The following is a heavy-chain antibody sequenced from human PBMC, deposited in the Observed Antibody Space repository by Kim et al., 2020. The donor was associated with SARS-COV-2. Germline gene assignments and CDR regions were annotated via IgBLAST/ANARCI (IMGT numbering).Heavy chain of an antibody. Sequence: GGSLRLSCAASGFTLSNYAMTWVRQAPGKGLEWVAVLCYNGNRTYYADSLKGRFTISRDNSKNTLYLQMNSLRAEDTAIYYCAKASGDTCYREIEYWGQRILVTVSS. D-gene: IGHD3-16*02. CDR3: AKASGDTCYREIEY. J-gene: IGHJ4*02. V-gene: IGHV3-23*01. CDR1: GFTLSNYA. CDR2: LCYNGNRT.